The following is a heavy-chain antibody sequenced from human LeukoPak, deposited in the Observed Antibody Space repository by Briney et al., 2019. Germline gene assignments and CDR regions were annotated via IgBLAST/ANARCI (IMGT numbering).Heavy chain of an antibody. Sequence: GGSLRLSCAASGFTFITYWMTWVRQAPGKGLEWVANIKQDGSEKYYVDSVKGRFTLSRDNAKSSLYLQMNSLRPEDTAVYYCGKGNEIDYWGPGTLVTVSS. CDR1: GFTFITYW. CDR3: GKGNEIDY. J-gene: IGHJ4*02. V-gene: IGHV3-7*01. D-gene: IGHD1-1*01. CDR2: IKQDGSEK.